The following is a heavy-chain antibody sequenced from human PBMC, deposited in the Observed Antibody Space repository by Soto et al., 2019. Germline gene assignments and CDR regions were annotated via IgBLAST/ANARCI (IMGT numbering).Heavy chain of an antibody. CDR1: GYTFTSYG. CDR2: ISAYNGNT. Sequence: QVQLVQSGAEVKKPGASVKVSCKASGYTFTSYGISWVRQAPGQGLEWMGWISAYNGNTNYAQKLQGRVTMTTDTSTSTAYLELRSLRSDDTAVYYCARGYRQSIGVVVVHHDAFDIWGQGTMVTVSS. J-gene: IGHJ3*02. V-gene: IGHV1-18*01. CDR3: ARGYRQSIGVVVVHHDAFDI. D-gene: IGHD2-15*01.